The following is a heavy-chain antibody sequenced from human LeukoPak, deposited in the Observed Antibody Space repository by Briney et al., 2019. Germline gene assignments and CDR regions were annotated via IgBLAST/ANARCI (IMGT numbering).Heavy chain of an antibody. CDR2: IYTSGST. D-gene: IGHD6-19*01. V-gene: IGHV4-59*10. J-gene: IGHJ5*02. CDR3: ARASSGWYNWFDP. Sequence: PSETLSLTCAVYSGSFNGYYWSWIRQPAGKGLEWIGRIYTSGSTNYNPSLKSRVTISVDTSKNQFSLKLSSVTAADTAVYYCARASSGWYNWFDPWGQGTLVTVSS. CDR1: SGSFNGYY.